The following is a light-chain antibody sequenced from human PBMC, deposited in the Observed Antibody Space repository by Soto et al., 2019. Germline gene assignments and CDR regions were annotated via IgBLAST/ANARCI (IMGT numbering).Light chain of an antibody. CDR3: QQYNSYSWT. J-gene: IGKJ1*01. V-gene: IGKV1-5*03. CDR1: QSINTW. CDR2: KAS. Sequence: DIQMTQSPSILSASVGDRVIITCRASQSINTWLAWYQQKPGKGPELLMYKASSLESGVPSRFSGSGSGTEFTLTISRLQPDDFATYYCQQYNSYSWTFGQGTKVEIK.